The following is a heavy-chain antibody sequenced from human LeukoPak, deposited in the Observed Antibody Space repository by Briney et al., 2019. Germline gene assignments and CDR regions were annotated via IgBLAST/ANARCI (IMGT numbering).Heavy chain of an antibody. CDR1: GYTLISYG. CDR3: ARGGRSGYRYFDY. V-gene: IGHV1-2*06. D-gene: IGHD5-18*01. CDR2: ISPNTGGT. Sequence: ASVKVSCKASGYTLISYGISWVRQAPGQGLEWMGRISPNTGGTDHAQEFRDKITMTRDTSISTAYIELSRLISDDTAVYYCARGGRSGYRYFDYWGQGTLVTVSS. J-gene: IGHJ4*02.